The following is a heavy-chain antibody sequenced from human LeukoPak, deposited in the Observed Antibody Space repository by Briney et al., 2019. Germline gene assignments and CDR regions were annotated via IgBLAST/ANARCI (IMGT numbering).Heavy chain of an antibody. CDR3: AKDLGYCSSTSCY. D-gene: IGHD2-2*01. V-gene: IGHV3-30*02. CDR2: IRYDGSNK. Sequence: GGSLRLSCAASGFTISSYAMHWVRQAPGKGLEWVAFIRYDGSNKYYADSVKGRFTISRDNSKNTLYLQMNSLRAEDTAVYYCAKDLGYCSSTSCYWGQGTLVTVSS. CDR1: GFTISSYA. J-gene: IGHJ4*02.